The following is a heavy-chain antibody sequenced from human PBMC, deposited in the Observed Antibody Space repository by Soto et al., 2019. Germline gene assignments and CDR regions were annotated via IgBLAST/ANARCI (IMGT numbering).Heavy chain of an antibody. Sequence: SETLSLTCTVSGGSITSNHWSWIRQPPGKGVEWIGNVHYSGSINYNPSLTSRATISLDTSKRQFSLKLSSLTAADTAVYYCAKGSGWHDSWGQGTLVTVSS. D-gene: IGHD6-19*01. J-gene: IGHJ5*01. CDR2: VHYSGSI. V-gene: IGHV4-59*01. CDR1: GGSITSNH. CDR3: AKGSGWHDS.